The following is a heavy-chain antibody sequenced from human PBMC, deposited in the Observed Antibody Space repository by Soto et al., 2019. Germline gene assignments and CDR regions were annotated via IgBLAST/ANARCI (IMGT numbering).Heavy chain of an antibody. J-gene: IGHJ4*02. CDR2: IYQSGSA. CDR3: ARKVGYGGLAY. D-gene: IGHD5-12*01. CDR1: GGSISTGDYS. V-gene: IGHV4-30-2*01. Sequence: QLQLQESGSGLVKPSQTLSLICNVSGGSISTGDYSWNWIRQPPGKGLEWIGYIYQSGSAYYNPSLKCRVTISVGVSKNQFSLKMTTVNAADTAVYYCARKVGYGGLAYWGQGALVTVSS.